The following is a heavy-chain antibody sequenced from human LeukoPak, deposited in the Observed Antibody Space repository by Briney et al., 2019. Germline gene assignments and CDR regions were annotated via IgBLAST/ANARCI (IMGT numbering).Heavy chain of an antibody. CDR3: EKRRTIGSYDSFDM. V-gene: IGHV3-23*01. J-gene: IGHJ3*02. CDR2: ISGSSDNT. CDR1: VFIFSTYA. D-gene: IGHD1-7*01. Sequence: GGSLRLSCAASVFIFSTYAMGWVRQATGQGLEGVSTISGSSDNTYYAGYVKGPFTISRDNSKNTLFLNINSLRHADTDVYHCEKRRTIGSYDSFDMWGQGTKVTVSS.